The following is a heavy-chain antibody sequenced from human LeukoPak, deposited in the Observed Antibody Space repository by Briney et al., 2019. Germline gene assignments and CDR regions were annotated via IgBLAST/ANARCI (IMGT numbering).Heavy chain of an antibody. CDR1: GYTFTGYY. V-gene: IGHV1-2*02. Sequence: AASVKVSCKASGYTFTGYYMHWVRQAPGQGLEWMGWINPNSGGTNYAQKFQGRVTMTRDTSISTAYMELSRLRSDDTAVYYCARSSQLVRVNDYWGQGTLVTVSS. CDR3: ARSSQLVRVNDY. D-gene: IGHD6-6*01. J-gene: IGHJ4*02. CDR2: INPNSGGT.